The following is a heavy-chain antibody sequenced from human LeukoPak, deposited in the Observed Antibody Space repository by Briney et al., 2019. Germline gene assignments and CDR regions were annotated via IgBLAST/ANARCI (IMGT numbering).Heavy chain of an antibody. CDR3: ARRGDGYNPPFDY. V-gene: IGHV3-64*01. Sequence: GGSLRLSCAGSGITFSSYSMDWVRQPPGKGLEFISAISSNGGSTYYANSVKGRFTISRDNSKNTLYLQMGSLRAEDMAVYYCARRGDGYNPPFDYWGQGTLVTVSS. J-gene: IGHJ4*02. D-gene: IGHD5-24*01. CDR1: GITFSSYS. CDR2: ISSNGGST.